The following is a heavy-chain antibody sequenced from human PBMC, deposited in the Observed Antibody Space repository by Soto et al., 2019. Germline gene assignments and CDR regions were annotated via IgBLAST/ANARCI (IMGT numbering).Heavy chain of an antibody. CDR3: SKYSGGPTSPAA. D-gene: IGHD1-26*01. CDR1: GGSFSLYY. V-gene: IGHV4-34*03. Sequence: SETLSLTCVVYGGSFSLYYWSWLRQPPGKGLEWIGEINDSGSTNYNPSLKSRVTISIDTSKNQFYLKLRSVTAEDTAMYYCSKYSGGPTSPAALGQGTLVTVSS. CDR2: INDSGST. J-gene: IGHJ5*02.